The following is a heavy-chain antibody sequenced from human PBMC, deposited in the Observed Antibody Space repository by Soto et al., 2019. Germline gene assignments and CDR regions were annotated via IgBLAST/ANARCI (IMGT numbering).Heavy chain of an antibody. CDR3: ARRARPDFYYMDV. J-gene: IGHJ6*03. D-gene: IGHD6-6*01. Sequence: PGGSLRLSCAASGFTFSNAWINWVRQAPGKGLEYVSGISSNGVGTYYANSVQGRFTISRDNSKNTVYLQMGSLRPEDMAVYYCARRARPDFYYMDVWGKGTTVTVSS. CDR1: GFTFSNAW. V-gene: IGHV3-64*01. CDR2: ISSNGVGT.